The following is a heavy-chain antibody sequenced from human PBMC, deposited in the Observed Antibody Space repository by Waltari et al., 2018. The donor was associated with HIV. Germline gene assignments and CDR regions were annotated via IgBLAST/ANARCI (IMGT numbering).Heavy chain of an antibody. J-gene: IGHJ6*02. CDR1: GFTVSSNY. CDR3: ARDRSYGSAEGYYGMDV. CDR2: IYSGGST. D-gene: IGHD3-10*01. Sequence: EVQLVESGGGLVQPGGSLRLSCAASGFTVSSNYMSWVRQAPGKGLEWVSVIYSGGSTYYADSVKGRFTISRDNSKNTLYLQMNSLRAEDTAVYYCARDRSYGSAEGYYGMDVWGQGTTVTVSS. V-gene: IGHV3-66*01.